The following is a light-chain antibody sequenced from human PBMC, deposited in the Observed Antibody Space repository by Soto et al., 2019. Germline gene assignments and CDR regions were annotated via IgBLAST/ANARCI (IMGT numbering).Light chain of an antibody. CDR3: QQNKDWPGT. CDR2: DAS. V-gene: IGKV3-15*01. Sequence: EIVLTQSPGTLSLSPGERATLSCRASQSVRSDLAWYQQKPGQAPRLLIYDASSRATGIPVRFSGSGSGTEFTLTISSLQSEDFGVYYCQQNKDWPGTFGQGTKVDIK. J-gene: IGKJ1*01. CDR1: QSVRSD.